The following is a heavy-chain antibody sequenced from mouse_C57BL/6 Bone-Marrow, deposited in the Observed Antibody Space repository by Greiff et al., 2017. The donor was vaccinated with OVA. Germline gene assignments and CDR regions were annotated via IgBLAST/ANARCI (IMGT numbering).Heavy chain of an antibody. CDR2: IHPNSGST. J-gene: IGHJ2*01. Sequence: QVQLKQPGAELVKPGASVKLSCKASGYTFTSYWMHWVKQRPGQGLEWIGMIHPNSGSTNYNEKFKSKATLTVDKSSSTAYMQLSSLTSEDSAVYYCARPGYGSSPYYFDYWGQGTTLTVSS. V-gene: IGHV1-64*01. CDR3: ARPGYGSSPYYFDY. D-gene: IGHD1-1*01. CDR1: GYTFTSYW.